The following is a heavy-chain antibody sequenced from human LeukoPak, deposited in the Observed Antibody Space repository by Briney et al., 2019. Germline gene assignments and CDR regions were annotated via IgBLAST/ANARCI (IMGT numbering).Heavy chain of an antibody. V-gene: IGHV3-23*01. J-gene: IGHJ4*02. Sequence: GGSLRLSCAASGFTFSSYAMSWVRQAPGKGLEWVSAISGSGGSTYYADSVKGRFTISRNNSKNTLYLQMNSLRAEDTAVYYCAKDHDSSGYPNYFDYWGQGTLVTVSS. CDR2: ISGSGGST. CDR1: GFTFSSYA. CDR3: AKDHDSSGYPNYFDY. D-gene: IGHD3-22*01.